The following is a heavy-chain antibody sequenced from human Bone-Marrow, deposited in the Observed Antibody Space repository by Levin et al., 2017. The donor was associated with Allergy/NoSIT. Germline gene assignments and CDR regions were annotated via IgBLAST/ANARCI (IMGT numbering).Heavy chain of an antibody. V-gene: IGHV4-38-2*02. D-gene: IGHD5-24*01. CDR1: GYSISGGYY. CDR3: ARHRGDGYPSGADF. J-gene: IGHJ4*02. CDR2: ISQSGTSGTIHHTGATST. Sequence: PSETLSLTCSVSGYSISGGYYWGWIRQFPGQALEWIGTISQSGTSGTIHHTGATSTYYNPSLQGRITMSIDTSKNQFSLKVSSVTAADTAVYYCARHRGDGYPSGADFWGQGTLVIVSS.